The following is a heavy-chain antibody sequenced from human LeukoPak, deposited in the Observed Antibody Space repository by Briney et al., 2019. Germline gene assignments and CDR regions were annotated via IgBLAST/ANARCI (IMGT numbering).Heavy chain of an antibody. Sequence: GGSLRLSCAASGFTFSTYAMSWGRQAPGRGLEWVSSISGSHNTTYSADSVKGRFTISRDNSRNTLYLQMNSLRVEDTAIYYCATPTGSYPGGFDNWGQGTLVTVSS. CDR1: GFTFSTYA. CDR3: ATPTGSYPGGFDN. CDR2: ISGSHNTT. V-gene: IGHV3-23*01. J-gene: IGHJ4*02. D-gene: IGHD1-26*01.